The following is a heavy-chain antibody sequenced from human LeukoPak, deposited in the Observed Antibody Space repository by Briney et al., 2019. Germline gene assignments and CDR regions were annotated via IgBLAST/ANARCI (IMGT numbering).Heavy chain of an antibody. Sequence: PSETLSLTCAVSGYSISSGYYWGWIRQPPGKGLEWIGSIYHSGSTNYNPSLKSRVTISVDTSKNQFSLKLSSVTAADTAVYYCARGDDTDTNWFDPWGQGTLVTVSS. D-gene: IGHD5-18*01. J-gene: IGHJ5*02. CDR1: GYSISSGYY. CDR3: ARGDDTDTNWFDP. CDR2: IYHSGST. V-gene: IGHV4-38-2*01.